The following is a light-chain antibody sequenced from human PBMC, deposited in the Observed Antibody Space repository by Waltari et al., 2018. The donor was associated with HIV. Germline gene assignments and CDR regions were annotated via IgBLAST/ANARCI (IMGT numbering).Light chain of an antibody. CDR2: GAS. CDR1: QSVGSN. J-gene: IGKJ4*01. CDR3: QQDSNWPPGPLT. V-gene: IGKV3-15*01. Sequence: DIVLTQSPATLSVSPGEGATLSCRASQSVGSNLAWYQQKPGQAPRLLIDGASTRATGTPARFSGSGSGTEFTLTISSLQSEDFAVYYCQQDSNWPPGPLTFGGGTKVEIK.